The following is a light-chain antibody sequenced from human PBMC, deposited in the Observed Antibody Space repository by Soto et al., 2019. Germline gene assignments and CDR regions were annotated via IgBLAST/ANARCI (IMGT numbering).Light chain of an antibody. CDR2: GIS. Sequence: EIVLTESPATLSLSPGERATLSCSASHTISSSYLAWYQQKPGQAPRLLMYGISRRATGIPDRFSGSGSGTDFPLTITRLEPEDFAVYYSQHYGSSAPFGGGTKVDIK. J-gene: IGKJ4*01. CDR1: HTISSSY. CDR3: QHYGSSAP. V-gene: IGKV3-20*01.